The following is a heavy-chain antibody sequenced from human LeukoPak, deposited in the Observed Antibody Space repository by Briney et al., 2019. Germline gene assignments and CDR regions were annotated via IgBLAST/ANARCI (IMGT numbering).Heavy chain of an antibody. CDR1: GGTFSKYP. Sequence: GASVKVSCKASGGTFSKYPINWVRQAPGQGLEWMGGIIPIFDTANYAQKFQGRVTITADKSTSTTYMDLSSLRSEDTAVYYCARGYCGGDCQSFRWFDPWGQGTLVIVSS. V-gene: IGHV1-69*06. CDR3: ARGYCGGDCQSFRWFDP. J-gene: IGHJ5*02. CDR2: IIPIFDTA. D-gene: IGHD2-21*02.